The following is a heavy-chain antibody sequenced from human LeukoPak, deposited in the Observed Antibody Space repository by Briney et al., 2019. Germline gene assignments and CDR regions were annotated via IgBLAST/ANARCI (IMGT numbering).Heavy chain of an antibody. Sequence: GGSLRLSCAASGFTFDDYSLHWVRQAPGKGLEWVSLITWDAGSTYYADSVKGRFNVSRDNSKNSLYLQMNSLKPEDTAFYYCVKDRYGDSGYFDYWGQGTLVTVSS. CDR3: VKDRYGDSGYFDY. V-gene: IGHV3-43*01. J-gene: IGHJ4*02. CDR1: GFTFDDYS. CDR2: ITWDAGST. D-gene: IGHD2-21*02.